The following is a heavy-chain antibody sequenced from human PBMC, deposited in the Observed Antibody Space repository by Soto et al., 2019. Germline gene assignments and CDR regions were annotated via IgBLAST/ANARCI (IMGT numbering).Heavy chain of an antibody. CDR1: GFTFSSYS. J-gene: IGHJ4*02. V-gene: IGHV3-48*01. Sequence: GGSLRLSCAASGFTFSSYSMNWVRQAPGKGLEWVSYITSRSSPINYADSVKGRFTISRDNAKNSLYLQMNSLRAEDTAVYYCAGLRTTLAIWGQGTLVTVSS. CDR3: AGLRTTLAI. CDR2: ITSRSSPI. D-gene: IGHD2-21*01.